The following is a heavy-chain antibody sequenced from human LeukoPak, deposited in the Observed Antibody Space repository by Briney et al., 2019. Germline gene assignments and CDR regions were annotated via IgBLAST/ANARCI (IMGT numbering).Heavy chain of an antibody. CDR2: IRSKAYGGTT. Sequence: GGSLRLSCTASGFTFGDYAMGWFRQAPGKGLEWVGFIRSKAYGGTTEYAASVKGRFTISRDDSKSIAYLQMNSLKTEDTAVYYCTLEAAGTDYWGQGTLVTVSS. CDR3: TLEAAGTDY. D-gene: IGHD6-13*01. CDR1: GFTFGDYA. V-gene: IGHV3-49*03. J-gene: IGHJ4*02.